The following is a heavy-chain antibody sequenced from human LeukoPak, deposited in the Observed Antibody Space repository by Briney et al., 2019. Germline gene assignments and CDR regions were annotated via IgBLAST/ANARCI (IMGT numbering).Heavy chain of an antibody. CDR3: ATEGPNYYMDV. CDR2: IIPMFGAA. V-gene: IGHV1-69*05. CDR1: GGTFSKFG. Sequence: SVKVSCKASGGTFSKFGIIWVRQAPGEGLEWMGGIIPMFGAANYAQKFQGRVTITTDESTTTAHMELISLTSDDTAVYFCATEGPNYYMDVWGKGTTVTVSS. J-gene: IGHJ6*03.